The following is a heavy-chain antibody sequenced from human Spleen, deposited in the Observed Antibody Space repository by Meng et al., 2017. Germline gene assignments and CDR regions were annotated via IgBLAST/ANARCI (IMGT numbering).Heavy chain of an antibody. CDR3: ASFDHIPRRNYFDY. CDR1: GGSFSGYY. D-gene: IGHD2-21*01. J-gene: IGHJ4*02. V-gene: IGHV4-34*02. CDR2: ISHSGST. Sequence: QVQLQQWGAGLLKPSETLSLTCAVYGGSFSGYYCNWIRQPPGKGLEWIGEISHSGSTNYNSSLKSRVSISVDTSKNQFSLNLNSMTAADTAVYYCASFDHIPRRNYFDYWGQGTLVTVSS.